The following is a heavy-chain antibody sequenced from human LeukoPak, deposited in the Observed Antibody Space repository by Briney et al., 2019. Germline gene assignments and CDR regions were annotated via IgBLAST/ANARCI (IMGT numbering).Heavy chain of an antibody. CDR1: GYTFTGYY. V-gene: IGHV1-2*02. J-gene: IGHJ4*02. CDR2: INPNSGGT. Sequence: ASVKVSCKASGYTFTGYYMHWVRQAPGQGLEWMGWINPNSGGTKYAQKFQGRVTMTSDASISTAYMELSSLRSDDTAVYYCASRPDQHLLYYFDYWGQGALVTVSS. CDR3: ASRPDQHLLYYFDY. D-gene: IGHD2-15*01.